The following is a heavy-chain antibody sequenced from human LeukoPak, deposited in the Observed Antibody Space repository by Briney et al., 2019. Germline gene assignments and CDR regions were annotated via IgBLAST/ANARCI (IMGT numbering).Heavy chain of an antibody. V-gene: IGHV4-59*01. CDR2: VDYRGNT. J-gene: IGHJ6*02. D-gene: IGHD2-15*01. CDR1: GGSISSYY. CDR3: ARVEVGAANRQWYGMDV. Sequence: SETLSLTCTISGGSISSYYWSWIRQPPGKGLVWIGYVDYRGNTNYNPSLKSRVTISIDTSKSLFSLKLNSVTAADTAVYYCARVEVGAANRQWYGMDVWGQGTTVTVSS.